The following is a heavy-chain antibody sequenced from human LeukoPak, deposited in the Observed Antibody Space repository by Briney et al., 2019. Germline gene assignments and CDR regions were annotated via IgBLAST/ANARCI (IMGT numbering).Heavy chain of an antibody. Sequence: GGSLRLSCAASGFTFSSYAMSWVRQAPGKGLEWVSIISGSGGSTYYADSVKGRFTISRDNSKNTLYLQMNSLRADDTAVYYCAKDLRHYFDYWGQGTLVTVSS. CDR2: ISGSGGST. J-gene: IGHJ4*02. V-gene: IGHV3-23*01. CDR3: AKDLRHYFDY. CDR1: GFTFSSYA.